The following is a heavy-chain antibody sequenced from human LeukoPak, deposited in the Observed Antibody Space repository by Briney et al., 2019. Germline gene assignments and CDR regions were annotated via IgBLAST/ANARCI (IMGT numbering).Heavy chain of an antibody. CDR3: AKDRSTWGYYYGMDG. Sequence: GGSVRLFCAAWGFTFSSYGMHGLRQAPGKGLEWVAVISYDGCNKYYADSVKGRFTISRDNSKNTLYLQMNSLRAEDTAVYYCAKDRSTWGYYYGMDGWGQGTTVTVSS. CDR2: ISYDGCNK. J-gene: IGHJ6*02. CDR1: GFTFSSYG. D-gene: IGHD1-26*01. V-gene: IGHV3-30*18.